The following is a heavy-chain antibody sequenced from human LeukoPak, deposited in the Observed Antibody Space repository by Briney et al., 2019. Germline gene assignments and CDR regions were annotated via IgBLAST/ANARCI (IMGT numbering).Heavy chain of an antibody. J-gene: IGHJ4*02. CDR3: ARALNDYVWGSYPPHYYFDY. CDR2: IYYSGST. CDR1: GGSISSYY. V-gene: IGHV4-59*01. D-gene: IGHD3-16*02. Sequence: SETLSLTCTVSGGSISSYYWSWIRQPPGKGLEWIGYIYYSGSTNYNPSLKRRVTRSGDTSKNQFSLKLSSVNAADTGVYYCARALNDYVWGSYPPHYYFDYWGQGTLVTVSS.